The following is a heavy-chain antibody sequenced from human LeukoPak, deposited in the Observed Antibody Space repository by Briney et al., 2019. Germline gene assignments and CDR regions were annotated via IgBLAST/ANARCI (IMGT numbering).Heavy chain of an antibody. V-gene: IGHV1-8*02. CDR2: MNPNSGNT. CDR1: GYTFTSYD. Sequence: EASVKVSCKASGYTFTSYDINWVRQATGQGLEWMGWMNPNSGNTGYAQKFQGRVTMTRNTSISTAYMELSSLRSEDTAVYYCARVIKIKRITMVRGAYSRFDPWGQGTLVTVSS. D-gene: IGHD3-10*01. J-gene: IGHJ5*02. CDR3: ARVIKIKRITMVRGAYSRFDP.